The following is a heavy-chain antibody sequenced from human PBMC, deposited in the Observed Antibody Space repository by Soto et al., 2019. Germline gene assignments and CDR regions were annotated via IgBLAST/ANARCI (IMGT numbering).Heavy chain of an antibody. D-gene: IGHD3-3*01. CDR1: GYSLTSVD. V-gene: IGHV1-3*01. J-gene: IGHJ6*02. Sequence: AFVMIRCRATGYSLTSVDLDWGRIVKGKRLEWMGWINAGNGNTKYSQKFQGRVTITRDTSASTAYMELISLRSEDTAVYYFAKEEDGIRVCSNVLEFLVQGTSVTVSS. CDR2: INAGNGNT. CDR3: AKEEDGIRVCSNVLEF.